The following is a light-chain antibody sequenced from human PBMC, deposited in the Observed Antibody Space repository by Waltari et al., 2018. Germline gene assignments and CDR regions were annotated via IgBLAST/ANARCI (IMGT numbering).Light chain of an antibody. V-gene: IGLV3-19*01. CDR1: SLRYYY. Sequence: SSELTQDPAVSVALGQTVRITCQGASLRYYYANWYHQKPGQAPLLVMYGKNNRPSGIPDRFAGSYSGDTASLTITGAQAEDEADYYCNSRDSNGNPFVFGPGTKVTVL. J-gene: IGLJ1*01. CDR2: GKN. CDR3: NSRDSNGNPFV.